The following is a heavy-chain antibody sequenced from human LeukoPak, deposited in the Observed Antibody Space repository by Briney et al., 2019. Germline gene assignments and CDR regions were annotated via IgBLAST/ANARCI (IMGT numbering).Heavy chain of an antibody. J-gene: IGHJ3*02. Sequence: ASVKVSCKASGYTFTSYDINWVRQATGQGLEWMGWMNPNSGGTNYAQKFQGWVTMTRDTSISTAYMELSRLRSDDTAVYYCARSLYPRDAFDIWGQGTMVTVSS. CDR2: MNPNSGGT. CDR1: GYTFTSYD. CDR3: ARSLYPRDAFDI. D-gene: IGHD2-2*02. V-gene: IGHV1-2*04.